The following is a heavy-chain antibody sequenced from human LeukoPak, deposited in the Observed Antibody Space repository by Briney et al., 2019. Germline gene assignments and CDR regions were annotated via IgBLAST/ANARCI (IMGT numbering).Heavy chain of an antibody. D-gene: IGHD3-22*01. CDR3: ARDYYDSSGYYLSI. Sequence: ASVKVSCTASGYTFTGYYMHWVRQAPGHGLEWRGWINPNSGGTNYAQKFQGRVTMTRDTSISTAYMELSRLRSDDTAVYYCARDYYDSSGYYLSIWGQGTMVTVSS. J-gene: IGHJ3*02. CDR2: INPNSGGT. CDR1: GYTFTGYY. V-gene: IGHV1-2*02.